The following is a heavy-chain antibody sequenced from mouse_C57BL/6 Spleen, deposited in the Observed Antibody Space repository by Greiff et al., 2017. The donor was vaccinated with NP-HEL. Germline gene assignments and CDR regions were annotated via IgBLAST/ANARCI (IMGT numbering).Heavy chain of an antibody. CDR2: IYPGDGDT. Sequence: QVQLKESGPELVKPGASVKISCKASGYAFSSSWMNWVKQRPGKGLEWIGRIYPGDGDTNYNGKFKGKATLTADKSSSTAYMQLSSLTSEDSAVYFCARREVPYYFDYWGQGTTLTVSS. V-gene: IGHV1-82*01. CDR1: GYAFSSSW. CDR3: ARREVPYYFDY. J-gene: IGHJ2*01.